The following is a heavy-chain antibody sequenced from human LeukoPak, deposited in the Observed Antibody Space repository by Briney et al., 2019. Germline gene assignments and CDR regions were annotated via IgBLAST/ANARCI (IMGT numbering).Heavy chain of an antibody. CDR2: ISYDGSNK. V-gene: IGHV3-30*18. D-gene: IGHD5-12*01. CDR3: AKDGGYSGYDLTDY. Sequence: GGSLRLSCAASGFTFSSYGMHWVRQAPGKGLEWVAVISYDGSNKYYADSVKGRFTISRDNSKNTLYLQMNSLRAEDTAVYYCAKDGGYSGYDLTDYWGQGTLVTVSS. J-gene: IGHJ4*02. CDR1: GFTFSSYG.